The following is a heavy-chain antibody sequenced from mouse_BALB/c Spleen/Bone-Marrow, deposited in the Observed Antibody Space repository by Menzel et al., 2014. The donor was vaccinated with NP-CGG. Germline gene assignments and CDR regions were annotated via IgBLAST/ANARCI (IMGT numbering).Heavy chain of an antibody. CDR3: ARMGDYSYYFDY. V-gene: IGHV1-80*01. CDR1: GYAFSSYW. Sequence: VKLQESGAELVRPGSSVKISCKASGYAFSSYWMNWVKQRPGQGLEWIGQIYPGDGDTNYNGKFKGKATLTADKSSSTACIQLSSLTSEDSAVYFCARMGDYSYYFDYWGQGTTLTVSS. J-gene: IGHJ2*01. D-gene: IGHD1-1*01. CDR2: IYPGDGDT.